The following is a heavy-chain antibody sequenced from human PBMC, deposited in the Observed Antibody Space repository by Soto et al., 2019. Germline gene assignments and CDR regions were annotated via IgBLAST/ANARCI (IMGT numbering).Heavy chain of an antibody. J-gene: IGHJ6*02. CDR3: ARDVRYCVGDCYSYYYYYGMDV. CDR1: GFTFSSYG. CDR2: IWYDGSNK. D-gene: IGHD2-21*02. V-gene: IGHV3-33*01. Sequence: QVQLVESGGGVVQPGRSLRLSCAASGFTFSSYGMHWVRQAPGKGLEWVAVIWYDGSNKYYADSVKGRFTISRDNSKNTLYQQMNSLRAEDTAVYYFARDVRYCVGDCYSYYYYYGMDVWGQGTTVTVSS.